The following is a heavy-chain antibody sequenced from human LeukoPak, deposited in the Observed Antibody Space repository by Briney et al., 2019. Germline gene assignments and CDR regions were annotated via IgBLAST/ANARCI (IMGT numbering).Heavy chain of an antibody. V-gene: IGHV4-59*01. Sequence: SETLSLTCTVSGGSISNSYWSWIRQPPGKGLEWIGYIQYTGNTNYNPSLKSRVTISVDTSKRQCSLKLTSVTAADTAVYYCARSAVIRGVGYFDYWGQGTLVTVSS. CDR3: ARSAVIRGVGYFDY. CDR2: IQYTGNT. CDR1: GGSISNSY. J-gene: IGHJ4*02. D-gene: IGHD1-26*01.